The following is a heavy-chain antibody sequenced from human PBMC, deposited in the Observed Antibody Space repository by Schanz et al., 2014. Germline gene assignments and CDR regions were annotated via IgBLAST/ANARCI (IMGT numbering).Heavy chain of an antibody. CDR1: GFTFSDHY. J-gene: IGHJ4*02. Sequence: EVQLVESGGGLVKPGESLRLSCAASGFTFSDHYMDWVRQAPGKGLEWVGRITNKPNNYNTEYAASVKGRFTISRDDSRNSLYLQMSSLKTEDTAVYYCVRLDVHDFWGQGTLVTVSS. V-gene: IGHV3-72*01. D-gene: IGHD3-16*01. CDR2: ITNKPNNYNT. CDR3: VRLDVHDF.